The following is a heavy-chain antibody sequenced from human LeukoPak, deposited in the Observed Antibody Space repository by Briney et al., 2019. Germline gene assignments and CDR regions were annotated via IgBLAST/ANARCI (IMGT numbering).Heavy chain of an antibody. CDR3: ARATPSSVLWFGELLTPHAGGWFDP. J-gene: IGHJ5*02. Sequence: NPSETLSLTCTVSGGSISSSSYYWGWIRQPPGKGLEWIGSIYYSGSTYYNPSLKSRVTISVDTSKNQFSLKLSSVTAADTAVYYCARATPSSVLWFGELLTPHAGGWFDPWGQGTLVTVSS. V-gene: IGHV4-39*07. CDR2: IYYSGST. D-gene: IGHD3-10*01. CDR1: GGSISSSSYY.